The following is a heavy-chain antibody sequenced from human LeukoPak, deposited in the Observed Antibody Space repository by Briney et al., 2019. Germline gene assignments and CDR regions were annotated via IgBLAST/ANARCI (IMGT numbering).Heavy chain of an antibody. CDR1: GGSISSGGYS. CDR2: IYHSGST. D-gene: IGHD4-23*01. J-gene: IGHJ3*02. CDR3: ARSVGNDAFEI. V-gene: IGHV4-30-2*01. Sequence: PSQTLSLTCAVSGGSISSGGYSWSWIRQPPGKGLEWIGYIYHSGSTYYNPSLKSRVTISVDRSKNQFSLRLSSVTAADTAVYYCARSVGNDAFEIWGQGTMVTVSS.